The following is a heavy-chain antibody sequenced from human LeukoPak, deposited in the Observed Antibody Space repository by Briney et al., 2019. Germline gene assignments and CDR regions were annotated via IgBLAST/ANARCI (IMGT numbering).Heavy chain of an antibody. CDR1: GGSISSGDYY. Sequence: PSETLSLTCTVSGGSISSGDYYWSWIRQPPGKGLEWIGYIYYSASTYYNPSLKSRVTISVDTSKNQFSLKLSSVTAADTAVYYCARGVGLTKPPIWGQGTMVTVSS. CDR3: ARGVGLTKPPI. J-gene: IGHJ3*02. CDR2: IYYSAST. D-gene: IGHD1-26*01. V-gene: IGHV4-30-4*08.